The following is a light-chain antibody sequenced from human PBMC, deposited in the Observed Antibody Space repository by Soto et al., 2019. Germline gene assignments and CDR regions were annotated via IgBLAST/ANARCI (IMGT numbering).Light chain of an antibody. CDR3: AAWDDSLNAWV. Sequence: QSVWTQPPSASGTPGQRVTISCSGSSSNIGSNTVNWYQQLPGTAPKLLIYSNNQRPSGVPDRFSGSKSGTSASLAISGLQSEDEADYYCAAWDDSLNAWVFGGGTKLTVL. V-gene: IGLV1-44*01. CDR2: SNN. J-gene: IGLJ3*02. CDR1: SSNIGSNT.